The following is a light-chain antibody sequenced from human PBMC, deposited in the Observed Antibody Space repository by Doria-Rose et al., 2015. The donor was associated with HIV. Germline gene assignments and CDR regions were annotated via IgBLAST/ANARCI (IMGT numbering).Light chain of an antibody. CDR1: QSLLYTSKNY. CDR2: GTS. CDR3: QQYYDTPS. J-gene: IGKJ3*01. V-gene: IGKV4-1*01. Sequence: TQPPESLGMSLGERATLNCKSNQSLLYTSKNYLAWYQQKPGQPHKLLINGTSTRQSGLPARFSGSGSGTDVTLTISSLEAEDVAVYYCQQYYDTPSFGPGTTVDIK.